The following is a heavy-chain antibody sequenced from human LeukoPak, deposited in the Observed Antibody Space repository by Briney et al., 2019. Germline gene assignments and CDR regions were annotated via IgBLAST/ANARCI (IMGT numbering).Heavy chain of an antibody. D-gene: IGHD5-12*01. Sequence: GGSLRLSCAASGFTFSSYAMHWVRQAPGKGLDYVSAISSNGGSTYYANSVKGRFTISRDNSKNTLYLQMGSLRAEGMAVYYCARDRDGGYDFNGLGYWGQGTLVTVSS. CDR2: ISSNGGST. V-gene: IGHV3-64*01. CDR1: GFTFSSYA. CDR3: ARDRDGGYDFNGLGY. J-gene: IGHJ4*02.